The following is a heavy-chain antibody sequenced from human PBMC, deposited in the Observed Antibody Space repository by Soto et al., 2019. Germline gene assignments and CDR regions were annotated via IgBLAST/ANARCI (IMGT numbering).Heavy chain of an antibody. Sequence: PGGSLRLSCAASGFTFSSYAMSWVRQAPGKGLEWVSAISGSGGSTYYADSVKGRFTISRDNSKNTLYLQMNSLRAEDTAVYYCAKNPQPSRLPFDALDIWGQGTMVTVSS. D-gene: IGHD6-25*01. CDR2: ISGSGGST. CDR1: GFTFSSYA. V-gene: IGHV3-23*01. J-gene: IGHJ3*02. CDR3: AKNPQPSRLPFDALDI.